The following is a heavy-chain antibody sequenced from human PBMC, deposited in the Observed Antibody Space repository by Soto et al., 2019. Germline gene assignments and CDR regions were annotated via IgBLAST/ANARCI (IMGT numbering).Heavy chain of an antibody. D-gene: IGHD1-26*01. Sequence: EVQLVESGGGLVQPGGSLRLSCAASGFTFSRYWMHWVRQAPGEGLVWVSRINSDGSSTSYADSVKGRFNISRDNAKNTLYLQMNSLRAEDTAVYYCARGGSLNWYFDLWGRGTLVTVSS. CDR3: ARGGSLNWYFDL. CDR2: INSDGSST. J-gene: IGHJ2*01. V-gene: IGHV3-74*01. CDR1: GFTFSRYW.